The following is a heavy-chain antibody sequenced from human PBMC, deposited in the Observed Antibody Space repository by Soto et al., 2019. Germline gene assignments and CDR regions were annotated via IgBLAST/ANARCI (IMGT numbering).Heavy chain of an antibody. D-gene: IGHD1-26*01. CDR3: TTEMRWDPGIAYY. CDR1: GFTFSNAW. V-gene: IGHV3-15*01. J-gene: IGHJ4*02. CDR2: IRSKDDGGTT. Sequence: EVHLVESGGGLVKPGGSLRLSCAASGFTFSNAWMSWVRQAPGKGLEWVGRIRSKDDGGTTDYAAPVKGTFTISRDDSKNTLYLQMKSLRTEDTAVYYCTTEMRWDPGIAYYWGQGTLVTVSS.